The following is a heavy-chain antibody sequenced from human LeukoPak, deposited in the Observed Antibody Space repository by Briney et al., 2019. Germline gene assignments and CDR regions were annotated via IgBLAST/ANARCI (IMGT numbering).Heavy chain of an antibody. D-gene: IGHD6-13*01. CDR1: GFTFSSAW. CDR3: TTAHSSSWYRALQGVYAY. V-gene: IGHV3-15*01. CDR2: IKSKVDGQTT. Sequence: GGSLRPSCAASGFTFSSAWMTWVRQAPGKGLEWVGRIKSKVDGQTTEYGAPVKGRFTISRDDSKNTLYLQMNSLKTEDTAVYYCTTAHSSSWYRALQGVYAYWGQGTLVTVSS. J-gene: IGHJ4*02.